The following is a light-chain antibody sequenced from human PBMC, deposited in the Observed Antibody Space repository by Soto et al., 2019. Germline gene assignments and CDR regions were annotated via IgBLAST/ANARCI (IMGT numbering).Light chain of an antibody. Sequence: DIQMTQSPSSVSASVGDRVTITCRASQAISTWLAWYQQKPGKAPKLLIYAASNLQTGVPSRFIGSGSGTDFTLTISSLQPEDFATYYCQQANSVPRTFGQGPKVEIK. CDR3: QQANSVPRT. J-gene: IGKJ1*01. CDR2: AAS. CDR1: QAISTW. V-gene: IGKV1D-12*01.